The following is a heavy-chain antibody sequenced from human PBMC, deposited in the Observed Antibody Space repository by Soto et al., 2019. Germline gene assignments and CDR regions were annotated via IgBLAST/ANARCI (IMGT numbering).Heavy chain of an antibody. CDR3: VKESPGGY. V-gene: IGHV4-39*01. D-gene: IGHD3-10*01. CDR2: IYYSGST. CDR1: GGSISSSSYY. Sequence: PSETLSLTCTVSGGSISSSSYYWGWIRQPPGKGLEWIGSIYYSGSTYYNPSLKSRVTISVDTSKNQFSLKLSSVTAADTAVYYCVKESPGGYWGQGTLVTVSS. J-gene: IGHJ4*02.